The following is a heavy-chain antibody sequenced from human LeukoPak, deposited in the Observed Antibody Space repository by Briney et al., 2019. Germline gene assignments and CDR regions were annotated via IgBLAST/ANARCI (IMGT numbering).Heavy chain of an antibody. CDR2: IYYSGST. D-gene: IGHD6-13*01. CDR1: GGSVSDYY. V-gene: IGHV4-59*08. CDR3: ASRPGIAAAGYYFDY. Sequence: SETLSLTCTISGGSVSDYYWSWIRQPPGKGLEWIGYIYYSGSTNYNPSLKSRVTISVDTSKTQFSLKLSSVTAADTAVYYCASRPGIAAAGYYFDYWGQGTLVTVSS. J-gene: IGHJ4*02.